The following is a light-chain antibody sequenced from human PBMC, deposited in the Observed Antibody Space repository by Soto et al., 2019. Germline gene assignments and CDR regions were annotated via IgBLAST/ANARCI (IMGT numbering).Light chain of an antibody. CDR2: EGS. Sequence: QSALTQPASVSGSPGQSITISCTGTSSDVGSYNLVSWYQEHPGKGPKLIIYEGSKRPSGVSDRFSGSKSGNTASLTISGLQADDEADYYCCSYVPPSAPYVFGSGTKLTVL. V-gene: IGLV2-23*01. J-gene: IGLJ1*01. CDR3: CSYVPPSAPYV. CDR1: SSDVGSYNL.